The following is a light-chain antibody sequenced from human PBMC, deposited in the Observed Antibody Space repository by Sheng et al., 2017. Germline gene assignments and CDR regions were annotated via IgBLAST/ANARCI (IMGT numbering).Light chain of an antibody. CDR1: QSVSSSY. V-gene: IGKV3-20*01. CDR2: AS. Sequence: EIVLTQSPGTLSLSPGERATLSCRASQSVSSSYLAWYQQKAGQAPRLLIYASSRATGIPDRFSGSGSGTDFTLTIRRLEPEDFAVYYCQQYGRSPGTFGPGTKVDIK. CDR3: QQYGRSPGT. J-gene: IGKJ3*01.